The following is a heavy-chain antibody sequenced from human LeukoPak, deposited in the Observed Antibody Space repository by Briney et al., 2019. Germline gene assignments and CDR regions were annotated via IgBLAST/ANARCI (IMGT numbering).Heavy chain of an antibody. J-gene: IGHJ4*02. CDR1: GGSISSYY. Sequence: SETLSLTCTVSGGSISSYYWSWIRQPAGKGLEWIGRIYTSGSTNYNPSLKTRVTMSVDTSKNQFSLKLSSVTAADTAVYYCARDRAYDYVWGSYRTDFDYWGQGTLVTVSX. CDR3: ARDRAYDYVWGSYRTDFDY. CDR2: IYTSGST. D-gene: IGHD3-16*02. V-gene: IGHV4-4*07.